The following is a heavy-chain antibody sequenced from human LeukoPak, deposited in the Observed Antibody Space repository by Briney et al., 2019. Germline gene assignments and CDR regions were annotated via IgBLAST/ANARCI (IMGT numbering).Heavy chain of an antibody. Sequence: PGGSLRLSCAASGFTFDDYAMHWVRHAPGKGLEWVSGISWNSGSIGYADSVKGRFTISRDNAKNSLYLQMNSLRAEDTALYYCAKDINALGHYFDYWGQGTLVTVSS. CDR2: ISWNSGSI. D-gene: IGHD1-26*01. CDR3: AKDINALGHYFDY. V-gene: IGHV3-9*01. J-gene: IGHJ4*02. CDR1: GFTFDDYA.